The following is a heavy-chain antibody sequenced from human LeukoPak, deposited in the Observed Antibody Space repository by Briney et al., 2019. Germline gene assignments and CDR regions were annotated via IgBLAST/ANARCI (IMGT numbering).Heavy chain of an antibody. Sequence: ASVKVSCRASGYTITGYYIHWVRQAPGQGLEWMGWINPSSGGSTYAQKLQGRVTMTTDTSTSTAYMELRSLRSDDTAVYYCARDHDIANYYDSSGYHFDYWGQGTLVTVSS. D-gene: IGHD3-22*01. CDR1: GYTITGYY. V-gene: IGHV1-2*02. J-gene: IGHJ4*02. CDR3: ARDHDIANYYDSSGYHFDY. CDR2: INPSSGGS.